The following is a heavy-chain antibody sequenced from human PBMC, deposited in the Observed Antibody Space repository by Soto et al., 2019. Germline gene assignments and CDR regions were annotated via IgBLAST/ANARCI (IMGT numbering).Heavy chain of an antibody. D-gene: IGHD6-13*01. CDR2: TYYRSKWYN. V-gene: IGHV6-1*01. CDR1: GDSVSSNSAA. Sequence: PSQTLSLTCAISGDSVSSNSAAWNWIRQSPSRGLEWLGRTYYRSKWYNDYAVSVKSRITINPDTSKNQFSLQLNSVTPEDTAVYYCARGGGIAAAGTYVFDYWGQGTLVTVSS. J-gene: IGHJ4*02. CDR3: ARGGGIAAAGTYVFDY.